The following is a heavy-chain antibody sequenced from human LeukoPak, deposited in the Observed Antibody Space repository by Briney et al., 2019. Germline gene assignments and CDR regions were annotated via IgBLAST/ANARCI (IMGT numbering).Heavy chain of an antibody. CDR2: IYYSGST. CDR3: ARRYSYGASDAFDI. CDR1: GVSISSYY. Sequence: PSETLSLTCTVSGVSISSYYWSWIRQPPGKGLEWIGYIYYSGSTNYNPSLKRRVTISVDTSKNQYSLKLSSVTAADTAVYYCARRYSYGASDAFDIWGQGTMVTVSS. D-gene: IGHD5-18*01. J-gene: IGHJ3*02. V-gene: IGHV4-59*08.